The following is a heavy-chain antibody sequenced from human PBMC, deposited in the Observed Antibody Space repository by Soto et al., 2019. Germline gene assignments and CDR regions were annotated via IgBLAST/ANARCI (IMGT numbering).Heavy chain of an antibody. J-gene: IGHJ4*02. CDR2: VSVSGGTT. D-gene: IGHD3-22*01. V-gene: IGHV3-23*01. Sequence: GSLRLPCAASGFMFNNYAMSWVRQAPGKGLEWVSTVSVSGGTTYYADSLKGRFTISRDNSKKTVYLQMNRLRADDTAIYYCAKGLYYYDSSGYRLFDYWGQGTLVTVS. CDR1: GFMFNNYA. CDR3: AKGLYYYDSSGYRLFDY.